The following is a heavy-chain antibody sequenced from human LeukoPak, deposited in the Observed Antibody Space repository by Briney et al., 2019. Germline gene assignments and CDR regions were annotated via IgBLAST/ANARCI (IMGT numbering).Heavy chain of an antibody. V-gene: IGHV3-21*01. D-gene: IGHD3-10*01. J-gene: IGHJ4*02. CDR3: AKGPLRGVTKGPNF. CDR1: GFTFSSYS. CDR2: ISSSSSYI. Sequence: GGSLRLSCAASGFTFSSYSMNWVRQAPGKGLEWVSSISSSSSYIYYADSVKGRFTISRDNAKNSLYLQMSSLRAEDTAVYYCAKGPLRGVTKGPNFWGQGTLVTVSS.